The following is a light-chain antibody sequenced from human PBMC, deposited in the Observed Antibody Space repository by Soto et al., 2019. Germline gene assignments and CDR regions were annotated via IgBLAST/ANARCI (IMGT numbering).Light chain of an antibody. CDR3: QQYGISPLT. CDR2: GAS. Sequence: EIVLTQSPGTLSLSPGERATLSCRASQSVSSSYLAWYQQKPGQAPRLLIYGASSRATGIPDRFSGSGSGTDFTLIISRLEPEDFAVYYCQQYGISPLTFGGGTKVEIK. CDR1: QSVSSSY. V-gene: IGKV3-20*01. J-gene: IGKJ4*01.